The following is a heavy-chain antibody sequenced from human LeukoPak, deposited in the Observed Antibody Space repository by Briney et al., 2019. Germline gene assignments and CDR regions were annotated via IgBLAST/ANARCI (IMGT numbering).Heavy chain of an antibody. CDR3: ARDRHYDILTGYWDYYYYYGMDV. J-gene: IGHJ6*02. Sequence: ASVKVSCTASGYTFTGYYMHWVRQAPGQGLVWMGWISIYNGNTNYAQKLQGRVTMTTDTSTSTAYMELRSLRSDDTAVYYCARDRHYDILTGYWDYYYYYGMDVWGQGTTVTVSS. V-gene: IGHV1-18*04. D-gene: IGHD3-9*01. CDR2: ISIYNGNT. CDR1: GYTFTGYY.